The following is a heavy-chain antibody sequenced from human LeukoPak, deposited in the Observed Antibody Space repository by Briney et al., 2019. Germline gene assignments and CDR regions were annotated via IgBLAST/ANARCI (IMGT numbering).Heavy chain of an antibody. CDR2: VYSDGGA. CDR3: ARDRGFGGPQGDNWFDP. Sequence: AGSLRLSCAASGFTFSSSCMSWVRQAPGKGLQWVSVVYSDGGAKYADSVKDRFNISRDNSKNMLYLEMSSLRVEDTAVYYCARDRGFGGPQGDNWFDPWGKGTLVTVSS. V-gene: IGHV3-53*01. D-gene: IGHD3-16*01. CDR1: GFTFSSSC. J-gene: IGHJ5*02.